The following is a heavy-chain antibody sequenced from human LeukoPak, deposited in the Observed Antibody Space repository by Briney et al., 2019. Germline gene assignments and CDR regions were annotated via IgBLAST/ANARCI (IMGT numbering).Heavy chain of an antibody. V-gene: IGHV3-53*04. CDR3: AGTTVTTLLYYYYGMDV. D-gene: IGHD4-17*01. Sequence: GGSLRLSCAASGFTVSSNYMSWVRQAPGKGLEWVSVIYSGGSTYYADSVKGRFTISRHNSKNTLYLQMNSLRAEDTAVYYCAGTTVTTLLYYYYGMDVWGQGTTVTVSS. CDR1: GFTVSSNY. CDR2: IYSGGST. J-gene: IGHJ6*02.